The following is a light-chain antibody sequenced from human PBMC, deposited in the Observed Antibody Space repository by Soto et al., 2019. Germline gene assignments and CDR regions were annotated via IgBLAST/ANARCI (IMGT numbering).Light chain of an antibody. Sequence: QSALTQPASVSGSPGQSITISCTGTSSDVGGYNYVSWYQQHPGKAPKLMIYEVSNRPSGVSNRFSGSTSGNTASLTISGLQAEDEADYYCSSYTSSSTPGVFGGGTKATVL. CDR3: SSYTSSSTPGV. CDR1: SSDVGGYNY. V-gene: IGLV2-14*01. CDR2: EVS. J-gene: IGLJ3*02.